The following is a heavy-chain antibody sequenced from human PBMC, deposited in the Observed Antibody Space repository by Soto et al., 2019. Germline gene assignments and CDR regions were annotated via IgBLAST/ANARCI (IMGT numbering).Heavy chain of an antibody. V-gene: IGHV1-3*01. J-gene: IGHJ2*01. Sequence: QVQLVQSGAEVKEPGASVKVSCKASGYTSTSYAMYWVRQAPGQRLEWMGWINAGNGNTKYSQNFQGRVTITRDTSASTAYMELSSLRSEDTAVYYCARGGSLYWYFDLWGRGTLVTVSS. CDR3: ARGGSLYWYFDL. D-gene: IGHD1-26*01. CDR1: GYTSTSYA. CDR2: INAGNGNT.